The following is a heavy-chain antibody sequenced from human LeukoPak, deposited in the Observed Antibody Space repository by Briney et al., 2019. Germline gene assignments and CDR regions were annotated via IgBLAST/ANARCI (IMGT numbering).Heavy chain of an antibody. CDR3: ARQGRLYCSSTSRYGYYYYYMDV. J-gene: IGHJ6*03. CDR2: IHYSGST. D-gene: IGHD2-2*01. CDR1: GGSIYNYY. Sequence: SETLSLTCTVSGGSIYNYYWSWIRQPPGKGLEWIAYIHYSGSTNYNPSLKSRVTISVDTSKNQFSLKVSSVTAADTAVYYCARQGRLYCSSTSRYGYYYYYMDVWGKGTTVTVSS. V-gene: IGHV4-59*08.